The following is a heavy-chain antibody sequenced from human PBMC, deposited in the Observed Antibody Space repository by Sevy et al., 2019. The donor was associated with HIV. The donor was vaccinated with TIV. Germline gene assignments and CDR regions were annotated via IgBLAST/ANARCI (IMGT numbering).Heavy chain of an antibody. V-gene: IGHV1-2*02. CDR3: SRSVYGSGTYLNDY. Sequence: GSVKVSCKASGYTFTGYYVHWVRRAPGQGLEGRGWINPSSRGTNYGQQFHGRVTMSRDTSITTAYMELNSLRSDDTAVYYCSRSVYGSGTYLNDYWGQGTLVFVSS. CDR1: GYTFTGYY. D-gene: IGHD3-10*01. CDR2: INPSSRGT. J-gene: IGHJ4*02.